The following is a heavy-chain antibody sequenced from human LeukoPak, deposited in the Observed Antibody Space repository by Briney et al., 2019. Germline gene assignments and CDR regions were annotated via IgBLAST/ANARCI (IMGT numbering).Heavy chain of an antibody. Sequence: VASVKVSCKASGGTFSSYAISWVRQAPGQGLEWMGRIIPILGIANYAQKFQGRVTITADKSTSTAYMELSSLRSEDTAVYCCARARMTTVTPYYFDYWGQGTLVTVSS. CDR1: GGTFSSYA. D-gene: IGHD4-17*01. J-gene: IGHJ4*02. CDR2: IIPILGIA. CDR3: ARARMTTVTPYYFDY. V-gene: IGHV1-69*04.